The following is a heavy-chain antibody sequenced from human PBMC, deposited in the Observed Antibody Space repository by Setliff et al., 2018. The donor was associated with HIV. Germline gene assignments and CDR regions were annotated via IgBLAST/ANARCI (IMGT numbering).Heavy chain of an antibody. J-gene: IGHJ2*01. CDR3: ARHDGTYCGGDCYLLGYFDL. Sequence: SETLSLTCAVSAYSINSGYYWGWIRQSPGKGLEWIASIYHSGSTYYNPSLKSRVTISVDTSKNQFSLKLSSVTAADTALYYCARHDGTYCGGDCYLLGYFDLWGRGTLVTVSS. D-gene: IGHD2-21*02. CDR1: AYSINSGYY. CDR2: IYHSGST. V-gene: IGHV4-38-2*01.